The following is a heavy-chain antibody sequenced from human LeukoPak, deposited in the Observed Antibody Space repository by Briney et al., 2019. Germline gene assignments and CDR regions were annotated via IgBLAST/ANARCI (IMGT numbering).Heavy chain of an antibody. CDR1: GGSFSDYY. D-gene: IGHD3-22*01. CDR2: INHSGST. J-gene: IGHJ4*02. CDR3: ARGGRSYYDSSGYYYS. V-gene: IGHV4-34*01. Sequence: KPSGTLSLTCTVYGGSFSDYYWTWLRQPPGKGLEWMGEINHSGSTNYSPSLKSRVTISVDTSKNQFSLKLSSVTAADTAVYYCARGGRSYYDSSGYYYSWGQGSLVTVSS.